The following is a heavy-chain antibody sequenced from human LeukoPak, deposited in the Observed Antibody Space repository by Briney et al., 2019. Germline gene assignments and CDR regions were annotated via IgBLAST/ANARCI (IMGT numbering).Heavy chain of an antibody. CDR2: ISVYSCNQ. V-gene: IGHV1-18*01. CDR3: ARDANGVLGDY. J-gene: IGHJ4*02. D-gene: IGHD2-8*01. Sequence: ASVKVSCKASGYTFSSYGISWVRQAPGQGLEWMGCISVYSCNQNYAQRLQGRVTMTTHTSTSTAYMELKSLRSDGTAVYYCARDANGVLGDYWGQGTLVTVSS. CDR1: GYTFSSYG.